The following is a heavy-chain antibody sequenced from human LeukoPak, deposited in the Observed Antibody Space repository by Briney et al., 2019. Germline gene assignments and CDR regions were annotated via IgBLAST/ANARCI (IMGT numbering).Heavy chain of an antibody. CDR3: ARSNNAGFDY. J-gene: IGHJ4*02. CDR2: IKQDGSEK. D-gene: IGHD2-8*01. CDR1: GFTFSSYW. V-gene: IGHV3-7*01. Sequence: PGGSLRLSCAASGFTFSSYWMSWVRQAPGKGLEWVANIKQDGSEKYYVDSVMGRFTISRDNPKNPLYLQMNSLRAEDTALYYCARSNNAGFDYWGQGTLVTVSS.